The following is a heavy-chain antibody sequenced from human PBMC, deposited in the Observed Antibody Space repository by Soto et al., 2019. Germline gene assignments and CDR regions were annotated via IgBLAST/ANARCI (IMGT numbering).Heavy chain of an antibody. V-gene: IGHV1-69*12. D-gene: IGHD1-26*01. CDR2: IIPIFGTA. Sequence: QVQLVQSGAEVKKPGSSVKVSCKASGGTFSSYAISWVRQAPGQGLEWMGGIIPIFGTANYAQQFQGRVTRTADESTSTAYMELSSLRAEDTAVYYCARDVSRGELLGGAYYYYGMDVWGQGTTVTVSS. CDR3: ARDVSRGELLGGAYYYYGMDV. J-gene: IGHJ6*02. CDR1: GGTFSSYA.